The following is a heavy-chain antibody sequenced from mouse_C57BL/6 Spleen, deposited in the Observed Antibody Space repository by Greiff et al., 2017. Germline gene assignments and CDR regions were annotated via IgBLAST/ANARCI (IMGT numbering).Heavy chain of an antibody. CDR3: ARSGRLRLDY. Sequence: VQLQQPGAELVKPGASVKLSCKASGYTFTSYWMHWVKQRPGQGLEWIGMIRPNSGSTNYNEKFKSKATLTVDKSSSTAYMQLSSLTSEDAAVYYCARSGRLRLDYWGQGTTLTVSS. CDR1: GYTFTSYW. CDR2: IRPNSGST. V-gene: IGHV1-64*01. D-gene: IGHD2-2*01. J-gene: IGHJ2*01.